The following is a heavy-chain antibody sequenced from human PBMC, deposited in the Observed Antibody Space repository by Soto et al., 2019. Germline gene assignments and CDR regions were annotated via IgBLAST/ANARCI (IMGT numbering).Heavy chain of an antibody. CDR1: GFTFSNVW. V-gene: IGHV3-15*01. CDR2: IKSKTDGGTT. J-gene: IGHJ4*02. Sequence: GGSLRLSCVVSGFTFSNVWMSWFRQAPGKGLEWVGRIKSKTDGGTTNYAAPGKGRFSISRDDSKNTLYLQVNSLKTEDTAVYSCSTAPISLWGQGTLVTVSS. CDR3: STAPISL.